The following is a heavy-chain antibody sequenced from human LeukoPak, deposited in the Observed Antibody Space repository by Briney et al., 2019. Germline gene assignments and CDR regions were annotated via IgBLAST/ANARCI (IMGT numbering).Heavy chain of an antibody. V-gene: IGHV4-39*01. D-gene: IGHD6-13*01. CDR3: ARAGLYSSSWNFDY. CDR1: GGSISSSSYY. J-gene: IGHJ4*02. CDR2: IYYSGST. Sequence: SETLSLTCTVSGGSISSSSYYWGWIRQPPGKGLEWIGSIYYSGSTYYNPSLKSRVTISVDTSKNQFSLKLSSVTAADTAVYYCARAGLYSSSWNFDYWGQGTLVTVSS.